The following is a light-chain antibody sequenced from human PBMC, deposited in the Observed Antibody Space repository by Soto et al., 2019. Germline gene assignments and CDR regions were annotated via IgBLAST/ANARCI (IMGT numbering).Light chain of an antibody. CDR3: CSYAGSSTWV. CDR2: EVS. V-gene: IGLV2-23*02. J-gene: IGLJ3*02. CDR1: SSDVGSYNL. Sequence: QAVVTQPASVSGSPGQSITISCTGTSSDVGSYNLVSWYQQHPGKAPKLMIYEVSKRPSGVSNRFSGSKSGNTASLTISGLQAEDEADYYCCSYAGSSTWVFGGWTKLTVL.